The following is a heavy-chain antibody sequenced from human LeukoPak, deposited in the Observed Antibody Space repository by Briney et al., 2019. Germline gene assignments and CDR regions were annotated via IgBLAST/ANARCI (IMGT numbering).Heavy chain of an antibody. D-gene: IGHD3-22*01. J-gene: IGHJ4*02. CDR1: GFTFSSYG. Sequence: PGGSLRLSCAASGFTFSSYGMHWVRQAPGKGLEWVAVISYDGSNKYYADSVKGRFTISRDNPKNTLYLQMNSLRAEDTAVYYCANLGDYYDSSGYPPVDYWGQGTLVTVSS. CDR2: ISYDGSNK. V-gene: IGHV3-30*18. CDR3: ANLGDYYDSSGYPPVDY.